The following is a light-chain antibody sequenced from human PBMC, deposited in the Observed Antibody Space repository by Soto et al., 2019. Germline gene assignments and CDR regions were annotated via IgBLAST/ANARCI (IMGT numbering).Light chain of an antibody. V-gene: IGLV2-23*02. Sequence: QSVLTQPASVSGSPGQSITISCTGTSSDVGSYNLVSWYQHHPGKAPKLMIYEVSERPSGVSNRFSGSKSGNTASLTIFGFQAEDEADYYCCSYAGRTTPYVFGTGTKVTVL. J-gene: IGLJ1*01. CDR1: SSDVGSYNL. CDR3: CSYAGRTTPYV. CDR2: EVS.